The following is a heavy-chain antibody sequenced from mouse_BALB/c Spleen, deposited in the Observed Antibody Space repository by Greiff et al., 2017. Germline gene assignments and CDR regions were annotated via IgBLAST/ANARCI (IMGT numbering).Heavy chain of an antibody. D-gene: IGHD4-1*01. CDR3: ARQELGRGFYAMDY. CDR2: ISDGGSYT. CDR1: GFTFSDYY. V-gene: IGHV5-4*02. J-gene: IGHJ4*01. Sequence: EVQVVESGGGLVKPGGSLKLSCAASGFTFSDYYMYWVRQTPEKRLEWVATISDGGSYTYYPDSVKGRFTISRDNAKNNLYLQMSSLKSEDTAMYYCARQELGRGFYAMDYWGQGTSVTVSS.